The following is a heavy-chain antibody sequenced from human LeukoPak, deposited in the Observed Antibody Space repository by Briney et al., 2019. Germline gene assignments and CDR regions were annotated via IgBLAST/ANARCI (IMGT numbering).Heavy chain of an antibody. CDR3: ARGRGSGWHYYYYMDV. D-gene: IGHD6-19*01. V-gene: IGHV4-34*01. CDR2: INHSGST. CDR1: GGSFSGYY. J-gene: IGHJ6*03. Sequence: SETLSLTCAVYGGSFSGYYWSWIRQPPGKGLEWIGEINHSGSTNYNPSLKSRVTISVGTSKNQFSLKLSSVTAADTAVYYCARGRGSGWHYYYYMDVWGKGTTVTVSS.